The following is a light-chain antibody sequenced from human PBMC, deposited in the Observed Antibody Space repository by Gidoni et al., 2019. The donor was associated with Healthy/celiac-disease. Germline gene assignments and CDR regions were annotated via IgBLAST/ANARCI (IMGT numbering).Light chain of an antibody. CDR3: QQRSTGGVT. V-gene: IGKV3-11*01. J-gene: IGKJ4*01. CDR1: QSVSSY. Sequence: ELVLTQSPATLSLSPGERATLSCRASQSVSSYLAWYQQKPGQAPRLLIYDASNRATGIPARFSGSGSGTDFTLTISSLEPEDFAVYYCQQRSTGGVTFGGGTKVEIK. CDR2: DAS.